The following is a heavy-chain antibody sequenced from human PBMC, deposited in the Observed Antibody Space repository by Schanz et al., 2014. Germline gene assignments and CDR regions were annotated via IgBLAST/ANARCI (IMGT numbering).Heavy chain of an antibody. J-gene: IGHJ5*02. Sequence: QVQLVQSGAEVKKPGASVKVSCKASGYTFTSYGISWVRQAPGQGLEWMGWISVYTGNTKYGQKFQGRVTMTADTSTNTAYMELRSLRSDDTAVYYCAKAEYDILTDSYSRLDPWGQGTLVTVSS. V-gene: IGHV1-18*01. CDR1: GYTFTSYG. D-gene: IGHD3-9*01. CDR2: ISVYTGNT. CDR3: AKAEYDILTDSYSRLDP.